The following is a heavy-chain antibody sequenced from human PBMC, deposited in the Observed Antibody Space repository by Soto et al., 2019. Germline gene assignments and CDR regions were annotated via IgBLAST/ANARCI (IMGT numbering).Heavy chain of an antibody. CDR3: ARVDKQLGTTFFDY. CDR2: ARNKANSYTT. V-gene: IGHV3-72*01. J-gene: IGHJ4*02. CDR1: GFIFSSYA. Sequence: GGSLRLSCAASGFIFSSYAMSWVRQGPGKGLEWVGRARNKANSYTTEYAASVKGRCTISRDDSKNSAYLQMNSLKTEDTAVYYCARVDKQLGTTFFDYWGQGILVTVSS. D-gene: IGHD1-1*01.